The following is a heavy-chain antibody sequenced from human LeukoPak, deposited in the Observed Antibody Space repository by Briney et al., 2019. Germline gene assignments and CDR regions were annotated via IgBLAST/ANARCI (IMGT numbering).Heavy chain of an antibody. CDR3: ARAGYYDVFTGYFD. CDR2: ISSGGDTI. V-gene: IGHV3-11*01. CDR1: GFSFSDYY. J-gene: IGHJ4*02. Sequence: GGSLRLSCAASGFSFSDYYMTWIRQSPGKGLEWVSFISSGGDTIYYADSVKGRFIISRDNAKNSLYLQMNSLRAEDTAMYCCARAGYYDVFTGYFDWGQGTLVTVSS. D-gene: IGHD3-9*01.